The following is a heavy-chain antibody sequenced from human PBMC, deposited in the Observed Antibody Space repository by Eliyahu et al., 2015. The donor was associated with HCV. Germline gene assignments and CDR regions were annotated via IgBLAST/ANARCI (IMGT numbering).Heavy chain of an antibody. J-gene: IGHJ4*02. CDR2: IIPPLGTT. CDR1: GGTFXRNG. D-gene: IGHD3-9*01. V-gene: IGHV1-69*01. CDR3: ARAVDYNVLTAYRFDY. Sequence: QVQLVQSGAEVKKPGSSVKVSCKAPGGTFXRNGTSWVRQAPGXGLXWVGGIIPPLGTTNSAQSFKGRVSITADEPTTTAYMELSSLTSADTAVYYCARAVDYNVLTAYRFDYWGRGTLVTVTS.